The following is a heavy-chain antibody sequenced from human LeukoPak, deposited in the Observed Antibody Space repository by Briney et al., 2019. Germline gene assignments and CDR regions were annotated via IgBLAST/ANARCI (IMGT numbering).Heavy chain of an antibody. Sequence: PGGSLRLSCAASGFTFSSYEMNWVRQAPGKGQEWVSYISSSGNTIYYADSVKGRFTISRDNAKNSLYLQMNSLRAEDTAVYYCARAFSGSYYSPSSFDYWGQGTLVTVSS. V-gene: IGHV3-48*03. CDR3: ARAFSGSYYSPSSFDY. J-gene: IGHJ4*02. D-gene: IGHD3-10*01. CDR1: GFTFSSYE. CDR2: ISSSGNTI.